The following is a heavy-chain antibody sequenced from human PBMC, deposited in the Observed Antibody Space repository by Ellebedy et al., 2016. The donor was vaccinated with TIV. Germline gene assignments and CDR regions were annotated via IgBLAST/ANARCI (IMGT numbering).Heavy chain of an antibody. J-gene: IGHJ4*02. D-gene: IGHD3-3*01. CDR3: ARETDFWSDSSYFDY. Sequence: LRLSXSVSGGSITSGDYYWSWIRQPPGKGLEWLGYIYYSGTTYYNTSLKSRITISVDTSKNQFSLRLSSVTAADTAVYFCARETDFWSDSSYFDYWGQGILVTISS. CDR2: IYYSGTT. CDR1: GGSITSGDYY. V-gene: IGHV4-30-4*01.